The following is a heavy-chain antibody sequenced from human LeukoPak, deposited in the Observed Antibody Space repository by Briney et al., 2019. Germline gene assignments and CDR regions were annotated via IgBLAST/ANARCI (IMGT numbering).Heavy chain of an antibody. D-gene: IGHD3-10*01. CDR2: ISAYNGNT. V-gene: IGHV1-18*01. CDR3: ARGLWFTNGPFDY. CDR1: GYTFTSYG. Sequence: ASVKVSCKASGYTFTSYGISWVRQAPGQGLEWMGWISAYNGNTNYAQKLQGRVTMTRDTSTSTVYMELSSLRSEDTAVYYCARGLWFTNGPFDYWGQGTLVTVSS. J-gene: IGHJ4*02.